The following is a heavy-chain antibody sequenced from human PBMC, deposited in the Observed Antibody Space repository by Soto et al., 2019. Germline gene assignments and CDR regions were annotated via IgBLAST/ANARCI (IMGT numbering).Heavy chain of an antibody. V-gene: IGHV3-33*01. D-gene: IGHD3-22*01. CDR3: AREASSGFDY. Sequence: ESGGGVVQPGRSLRLSCAASGFTFSSYGMHWVRKAPGKGLEWVAVIWYDGSNKYYADSVKGRFTISRDNSKNTLYLQMNSLRAEDTAVYYCAREASSGFDYWGQGTLVTVSS. CDR1: GFTFSSYG. CDR2: IWYDGSNK. J-gene: IGHJ4*02.